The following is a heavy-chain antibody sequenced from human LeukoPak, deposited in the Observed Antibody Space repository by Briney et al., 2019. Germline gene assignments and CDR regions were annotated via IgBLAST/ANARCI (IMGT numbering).Heavy chain of an antibody. V-gene: IGHV3-30*18. CDR3: AKLEMGIAVAGTAFDI. CDR1: GFTFSSYG. D-gene: IGHD6-19*01. Sequence: GGSLRLSCAASGFTFSSYGMHWVRQAPGKGLEWVAVISYDGSNKYYADSVKGRFTISRDNSKNTLYLQMNSLRAEDTAVYYCAKLEMGIAVAGTAFDIWGQGTMVTVSS. J-gene: IGHJ3*02. CDR2: ISYDGSNK.